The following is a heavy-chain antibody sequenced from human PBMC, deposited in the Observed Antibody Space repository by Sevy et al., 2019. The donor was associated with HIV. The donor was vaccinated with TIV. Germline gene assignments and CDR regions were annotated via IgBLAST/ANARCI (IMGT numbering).Heavy chain of an antibody. D-gene: IGHD6-13*01. V-gene: IGHV3-7*01. CDR3: ARAIALADSY. J-gene: IGHJ4*02. Sequence: GGSLRLSCAASGFTFSSYWMTWVRQAPGKGLEWVANIKPDGSKKYYVDSVKGRFTLSRDNAENSLYLQMNSLRAEDTAVYYCARAIALADSYWGQGTQVTVSS. CDR2: IKPDGSKK. CDR1: GFTFSSYW.